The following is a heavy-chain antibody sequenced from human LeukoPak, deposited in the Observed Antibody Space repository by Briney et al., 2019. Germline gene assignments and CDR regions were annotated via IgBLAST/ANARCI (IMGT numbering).Heavy chain of an antibody. CDR1: GFTFSSYA. CDR3: ARALYYYGSGEYYFDY. D-gene: IGHD3-10*01. V-gene: IGHV3-23*01. J-gene: IGHJ4*02. CDR2: ISGGGGST. Sequence: GGSLRLSCAASGFTFSSYAMSWVRQAPGKGLEWVSLISGGGGSTYYADSVKGRFTISRDNSKNTLYLQMNSLSVEDTAVYYCARALYYYGSGEYYFDYWGQGTLVTVSS.